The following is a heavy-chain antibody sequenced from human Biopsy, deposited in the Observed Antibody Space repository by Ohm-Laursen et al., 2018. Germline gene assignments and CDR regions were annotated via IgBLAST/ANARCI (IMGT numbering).Heavy chain of an antibody. CDR1: GGSISNNNYY. Sequence: SETLSLTCTVSGGSISNNNYYWGWIRQPPGKGLEWIGSIFYRGSTHYKPSLKSRVNISVDTSKNQFSLKLNSVTAADTAVYYCARDYDTSGYYYGSWGQGTLVTVSS. V-gene: IGHV4-39*01. J-gene: IGHJ5*02. CDR2: IFYRGST. CDR3: ARDYDTSGYYYGS. D-gene: IGHD3-22*01.